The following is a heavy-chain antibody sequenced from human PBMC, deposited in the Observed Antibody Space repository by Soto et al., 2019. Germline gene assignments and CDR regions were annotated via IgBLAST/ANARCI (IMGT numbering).Heavy chain of an antibody. CDR2: ISSSSSTI. V-gene: IGHV3-48*02. Sequence: GGSLRLSCAASGFTFSSYSMNWVRQAPGKGLEWVSYISSSSSTIYYADSVKGRFTISRDNAKNSLYLQMNSLRDEDTAVYYCARDNPQWIAVAGIKGYYYYGMDVWGQGTTVTVSS. CDR1: GFTFSSYS. D-gene: IGHD6-19*01. CDR3: ARDNPQWIAVAGIKGYYYYGMDV. J-gene: IGHJ6*02.